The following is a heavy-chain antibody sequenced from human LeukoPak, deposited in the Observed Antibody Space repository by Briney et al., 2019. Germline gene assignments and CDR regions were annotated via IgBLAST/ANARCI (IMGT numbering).Heavy chain of an antibody. D-gene: IGHD2-2*02. CDR3: ARESGGYCSTTSCYKGYSDY. J-gene: IGHJ4*02. Sequence: GGAVRQSCVASGFIFRSYSMNWVRQAAGKGLEGVSSLVSSGCYIYYADSVKGRFTISREHAKNSLYLQMNSLRAEDTAVYYCARESGGYCSTTSCYKGYSDYWGQGTLVTVSS. V-gene: IGHV3-21*01. CDR2: LVSSGCYI. CDR1: GFIFRSYS.